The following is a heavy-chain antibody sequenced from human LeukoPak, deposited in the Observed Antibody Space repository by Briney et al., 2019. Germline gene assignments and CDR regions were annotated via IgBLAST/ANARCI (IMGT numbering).Heavy chain of an antibody. CDR3: ARVAYYDILTGPFDY. CDR2: IWFDGSNK. V-gene: IGHV3-33*01. D-gene: IGHD3-9*01. J-gene: IGHJ4*02. CDR1: GFTFSSYG. Sequence: GGSLRLSCAASGFTFSSYGMHWVRQPPGKGLEWVAVIWFDGSNKYYADSVKGRFTISRDNSKNTLYLETNSLRAEDTAVYYCARVAYYDILTGPFDYWGQGTLVTVSS.